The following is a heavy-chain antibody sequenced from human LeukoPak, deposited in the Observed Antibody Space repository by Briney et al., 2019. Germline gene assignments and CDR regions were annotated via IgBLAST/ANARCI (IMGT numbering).Heavy chain of an antibody. V-gene: IGHV1-8*01. CDR1: GYTFTSYD. J-gene: IGHJ4*02. CDR2: MNPNSGNT. D-gene: IGHD3-10*01. Sequence: ASVKLSCKASGYTFTSYDINWVRQATGQGLEWMGWMNPNSGNTGYAQKFQGRVTMTRNTSINTAYMELSSLRSEDTAVYYCARFDMESMVRGVIEKDYWGQGTLVTVSS. CDR3: ARFDMESMVRGVIEKDY.